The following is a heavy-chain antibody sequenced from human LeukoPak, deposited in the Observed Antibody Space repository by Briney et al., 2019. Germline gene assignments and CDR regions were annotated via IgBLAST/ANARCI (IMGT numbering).Heavy chain of an antibody. V-gene: IGHV4-39*01. D-gene: IGHD2-2*01. CDR1: GGSISSSSYY. Sequence: SETLSLTCTVSGGSISSSSYYWGWIRQPPGKGLEWIGSIYYSGSTYYNPSLKSRVTISVDTSKNQFSLKLSSVTAADTAVYYCARHFPRVPAPSAPPNWFDPWGQGTLVTVSS. CDR2: IYYSGST. CDR3: ARHFPRVPAPSAPPNWFDP. J-gene: IGHJ5*02.